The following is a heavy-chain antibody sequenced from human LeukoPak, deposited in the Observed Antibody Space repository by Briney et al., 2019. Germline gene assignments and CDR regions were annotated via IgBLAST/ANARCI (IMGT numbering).Heavy chain of an antibody. J-gene: IGHJ2*01. CDR3: TRHDVETPNYWSFDL. V-gene: IGHV4-39*01. D-gene: IGHD5-24*01. CDR1: GGSISNINCY. CDR2: IYYSGTT. Sequence: PSETLSLTCTVSGGSISNINCYWGWIRQPPGKGLEWIGTIYYSGTTFYKPSLKSRVTISVDTSKNQFSLKLRSVTAADTAFYFCTRHDVETPNYWSFDLWGRGTLVTVSS.